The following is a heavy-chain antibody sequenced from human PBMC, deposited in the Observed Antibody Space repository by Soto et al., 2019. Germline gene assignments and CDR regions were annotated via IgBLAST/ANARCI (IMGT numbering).Heavy chain of an antibody. CDR1: GASVTSDKYH. V-gene: IGHV4-39*01. CDR2: VYYSGKT. D-gene: IGHD2-8*01. Sequence: SETLSLTXTVSGASVTSDKYHWGWSRQPPGRGLEWIGTVYYSGKTYHNPSLKSRVTVSMDASKNQFSLTLSSVAVADTAMYYCSLLINGRPGGDWGQGTLVTVSS. CDR3: SLLINGRPGGD. J-gene: IGHJ4*02.